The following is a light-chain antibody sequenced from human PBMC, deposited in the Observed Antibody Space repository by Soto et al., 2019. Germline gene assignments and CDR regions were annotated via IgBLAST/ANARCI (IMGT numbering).Light chain of an antibody. CDR1: QSVSSN. Sequence: EIVMTQSPATLSVSPGERATLSCRASQSVSSNLAWYQQKPGQAPRLLIYGASTRATGIPARFSGSGSGTEFTLTISSLQSEDFAVYYCQQYGSSPLTCGGGTKGDIK. CDR3: QQYGSSPLT. CDR2: GAS. J-gene: IGKJ4*01. V-gene: IGKV3-15*01.